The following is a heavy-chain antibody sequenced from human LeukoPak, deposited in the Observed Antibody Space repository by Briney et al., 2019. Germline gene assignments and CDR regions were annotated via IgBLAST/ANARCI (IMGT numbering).Heavy chain of an antibody. D-gene: IGHD3-16*01. CDR1: GGSISSSSYY. V-gene: IGHV4-39*07. CDR3: ARSLRWFDP. CDR2: IYYSGST. J-gene: IGHJ5*02. Sequence: SETLSLTCTVSGGSISSSSYYWGWIRQPPGKGLEWIGSIYYSGSTYYNPSLKSRVTISVDTSKNQFSLKLSSVTAADTAVYYCARSLRWFDPWGQGTLVTVSS.